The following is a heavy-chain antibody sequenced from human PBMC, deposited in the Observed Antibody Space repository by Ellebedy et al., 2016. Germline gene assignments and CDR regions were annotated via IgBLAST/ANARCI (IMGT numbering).Heavy chain of an antibody. CDR2: LSASGIST. D-gene: IGHD2-8*02. CDR3: AKMSWWGGFDF. J-gene: IGHJ4*02. CDR1: GFTFSNYA. Sequence: GESLKISCAASGFTFSNYAMNWVRQAPGKGLEWVSTLSASGISTYYADPVKGRFTVYRVNSKNTLYLQMNSLRANDAAIYYCAKMSWWGGFDFWGQGTLVTVSS. V-gene: IGHV3-23*01.